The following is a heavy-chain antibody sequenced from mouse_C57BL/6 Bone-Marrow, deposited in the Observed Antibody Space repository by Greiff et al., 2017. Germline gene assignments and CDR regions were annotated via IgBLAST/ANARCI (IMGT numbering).Heavy chain of an antibody. J-gene: IGHJ2*01. V-gene: IGHV14-4*01. D-gene: IGHD2-2*01. CDR1: GFNIKDDY. Sequence: VQLQQSGAELVRPGASVKLSCTASGFNIKDDYMHWVKQRPEQGLEWIGWIDPENGDTEYASKFQGKATITADTSSNTTYLQLSSLTSEDTAVYSCARGGYGRGYWGQGTALTVSA. CDR3: ARGGYGRGY. CDR2: IDPENGDT.